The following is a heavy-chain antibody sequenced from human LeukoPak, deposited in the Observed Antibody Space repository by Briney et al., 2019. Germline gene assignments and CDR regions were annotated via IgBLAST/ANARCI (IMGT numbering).Heavy chain of an antibody. D-gene: IGHD6-13*01. CDR3: AKAVWSSSWSDYYYYYMDV. CDR2: ISGSGGST. CDR1: GFTFSSYA. Sequence: PGGSLRLSCAASGFTFSSYAMSWVRQAPGKGLEWVSAISGSGGSTYYADSVKGRFTISRDNSKNTLYLQMNSLRAEDTAVYYCAKAVWSSSWSDYYYYYMDVWGKGTTVTVSS. V-gene: IGHV3-23*01. J-gene: IGHJ6*03.